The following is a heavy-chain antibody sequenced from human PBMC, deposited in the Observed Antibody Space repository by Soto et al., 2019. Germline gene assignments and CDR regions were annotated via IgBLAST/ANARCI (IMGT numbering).Heavy chain of an antibody. D-gene: IGHD2-2*01. CDR2: IYYSGST. Sequence: SETLSLTCPFSGGSISSGGYYWSWIRQHPGKGLEWIGYIYYSGSTYYNPSLKSRITINPDPSNNQLSLQLNSVTPDGTAVYYCVRLVGNSWLDSWGQGTLVTVSS. CDR3: VRLVGNSWLDS. CDR1: GGSISSGGYY. J-gene: IGHJ5*01. V-gene: IGHV4-31*08.